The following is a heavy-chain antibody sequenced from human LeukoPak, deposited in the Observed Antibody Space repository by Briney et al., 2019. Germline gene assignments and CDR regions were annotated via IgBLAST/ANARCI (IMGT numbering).Heavy chain of an antibody. Sequence: SETLSLTCTVSGGSISPYYWSWIRQPPGKGLEWIGYIHYSGSTNYNPSLKSRVSMSVDTSKNQFSLKLNSVTAADTAVYYCARGAGIAVAGTLSWFDPWGQGTLVTVSS. V-gene: IGHV4-59*01. CDR1: GGSISPYY. J-gene: IGHJ5*02. CDR2: IHYSGST. D-gene: IGHD6-19*01. CDR3: ARGAGIAVAGTLSWFDP.